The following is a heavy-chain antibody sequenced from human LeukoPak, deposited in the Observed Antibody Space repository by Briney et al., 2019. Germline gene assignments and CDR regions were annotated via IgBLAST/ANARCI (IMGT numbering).Heavy chain of an antibody. Sequence: SSVKVSCKASGGTFSSYAISWVRQAPGQGLEWMGRIIPIFGTANYAQKFQGRVTITTDESTSTAYMELSSLRSEDTAVYYCARGDTAMDPLDYWGQGTLVTVSS. CDR1: GGTFSSYA. D-gene: IGHD5-18*01. CDR2: IIPIFGTA. J-gene: IGHJ4*02. V-gene: IGHV1-69*05. CDR3: ARGDTAMDPLDY.